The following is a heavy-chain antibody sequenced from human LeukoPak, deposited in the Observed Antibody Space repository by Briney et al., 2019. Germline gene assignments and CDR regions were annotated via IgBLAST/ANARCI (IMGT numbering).Heavy chain of an antibody. J-gene: IGHJ4*02. CDR3: ARGGSFSKQAVDY. Sequence: PSETLSLTCAVYVGSFSGYYWSWMRQPPGRGLEGIGEINHSGSTNYNPSLKSRVTISVDTSKNQCYLKLSSVTAADTAVYYCARGGSFSKQAVDYWGQGTLVTVSS. D-gene: IGHD2-15*01. V-gene: IGHV4-34*01. CDR2: INHSGST. CDR1: VGSFSGYY.